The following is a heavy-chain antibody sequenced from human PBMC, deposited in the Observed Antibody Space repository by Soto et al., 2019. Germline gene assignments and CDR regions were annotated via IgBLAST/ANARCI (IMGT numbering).Heavy chain of an antibody. D-gene: IGHD3-3*01. CDR2: ISSSGSTI. CDR3: ARDSNYDFWSGTHYGMDG. Sequence: SGGSLRLSCAASGFTFSSYEMNWVRQAPGKGLEWVSYISSSGSTIYYADSVKGRFTISRDNAKNSLYLQMNSLRAEDTAVYYCARDSNYDFWSGTHYGMDGWGQGTTVTV. V-gene: IGHV3-48*03. CDR1: GFTFSSYE. J-gene: IGHJ6*02.